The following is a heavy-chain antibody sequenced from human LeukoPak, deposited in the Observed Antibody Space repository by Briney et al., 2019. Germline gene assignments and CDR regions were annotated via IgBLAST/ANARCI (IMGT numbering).Heavy chain of an antibody. J-gene: IGHJ4*02. Sequence: GGSLRLSCAASGFTFDNYAMTWVRQAPGKGLEWVSTISGSGGSTYYADSVKGRFTISRDNSKNTLYLQMNSLRAEDTAVYYCAKDQSSGYCFDYWGQGTLVTVSS. CDR1: GFTFDNYA. D-gene: IGHD5-12*01. V-gene: IGHV3-23*01. CDR2: ISGSGGST. CDR3: AKDQSSGYCFDY.